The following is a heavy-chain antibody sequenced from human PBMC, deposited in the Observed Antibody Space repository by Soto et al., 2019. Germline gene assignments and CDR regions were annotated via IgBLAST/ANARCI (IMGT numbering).Heavy chain of an antibody. CDR3: ARMYYYDSTQYFQH. CDR2: IDPSDSYT. V-gene: IGHV5-10-1*01. Sequence: PGESLKISCKGSGYSFTSYWISWVRQMPGKGLEWMGRIDPSDSYTNYSPSFQGHVTISADKSISTAYMQWSSLKASDTAMYYCARMYYYDSTQYFQHWGQGTLVTVSS. J-gene: IGHJ1*01. CDR1: GYSFTSYW. D-gene: IGHD3-22*01.